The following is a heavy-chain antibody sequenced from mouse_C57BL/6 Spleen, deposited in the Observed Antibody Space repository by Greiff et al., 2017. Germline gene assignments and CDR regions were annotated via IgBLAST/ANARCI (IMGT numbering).Heavy chain of an antibody. CDR1: GYTFSSSG. V-gene: IGHV1-81*01. J-gene: IGHJ4*01. CDR2: IYPGGGNT. CDR3: ARATVGYSMDY. D-gene: IGHD1-1*01. Sequence: QVQLKESGAELVRPGASVKLSCKASGYTFSSSGMSWVRQRPGKGLEWIGKIYPGGGNTYYNEKFKGKATLTADKSSSTAYMQLRSLTSEDSAVYFGARATVGYSMDYWGQGTSVTVSS.